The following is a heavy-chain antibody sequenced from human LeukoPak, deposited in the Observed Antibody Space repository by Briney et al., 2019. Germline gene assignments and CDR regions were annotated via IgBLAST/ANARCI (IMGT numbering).Heavy chain of an antibody. V-gene: IGHV3-23*01. CDR2: IIGSSGTT. J-gene: IGHJ4*02. D-gene: IGHD5-12*01. Sequence: GGSLRLSCVASGFSFNNYAMNWVRQAPGKGLEWVSLIIGSSGTTFYADSVKGRFTISRDKSKSTLYLQMNSLRAEDTAVYYCAKGAYDYIEIAYFDYWGQGSLVNVSS. CDR3: AKGAYDYIEIAYFDY. CDR1: GFSFNNYA.